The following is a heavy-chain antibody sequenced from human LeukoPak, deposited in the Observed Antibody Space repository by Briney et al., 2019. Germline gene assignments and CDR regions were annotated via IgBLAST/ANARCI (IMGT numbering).Heavy chain of an antibody. CDR3: AKLEIVYYFDF. V-gene: IGHV4-39*07. CDR2: VFYTGST. J-gene: IGHJ4*02. Sequence: SETLSLTSRVSGGSLNSRSHYWGWVRQPPGKGLEWIGSVFYTGSTYYNPSLKSRVSVSLGTSYDHFSLSLRSVTAADTAVYYCAKLEIVYYFDFWGQGILVTVSS. CDR1: GGSLNSRSHY. D-gene: IGHD5-24*01.